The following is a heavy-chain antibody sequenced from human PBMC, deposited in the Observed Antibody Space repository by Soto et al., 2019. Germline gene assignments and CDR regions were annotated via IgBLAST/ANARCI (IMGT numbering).Heavy chain of an antibody. CDR2: INHFGSA. V-gene: IGHV4-34*02. Sequence: QVQLQQWGAGLLKPSETLSLSCAVSGGSFSGYYWTWIRQPPGKGLEWIGEINHFGSANYSPSLRGRLTISVYTSTNQFSLKLSSVTAADTAVYFCAMTYTSSSYFDSWGQGPLVTVSS. CDR3: AMTYTSSSYFDS. J-gene: IGHJ4*02. CDR1: GGSFSGYY. D-gene: IGHD6-6*01.